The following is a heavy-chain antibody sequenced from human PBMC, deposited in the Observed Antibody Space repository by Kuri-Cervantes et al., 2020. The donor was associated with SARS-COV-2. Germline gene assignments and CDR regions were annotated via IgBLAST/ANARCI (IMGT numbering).Heavy chain of an antibody. D-gene: IGHD1-26*01. CDR2: ISGSGGST. CDR1: GFTFSSYA. Sequence: GESLKISCAASGFTFSSYAMRWVRQAPGKGLEWVSPISGSGGSTYYADSVKGRFTISRDNSKNTLYLQMNSLRAEDTAVYYCASEVIPNPSEKYAYYGLDVGGQGTTVTVSS. J-gene: IGHJ6*02. CDR3: ASEVIPNPSEKYAYYGLDV. V-gene: IGHV3-23*01.